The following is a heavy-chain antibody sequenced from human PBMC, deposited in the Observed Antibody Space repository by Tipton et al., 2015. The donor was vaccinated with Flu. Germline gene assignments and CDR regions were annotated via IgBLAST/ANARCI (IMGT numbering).Heavy chain of an antibody. CDR2: TYYRSTYYY. Sequence: LVKPTQTLSLTCAISGDSVSSNSASWNWIRQSPSRGLEWLGRTYYRSTYYYDYAVSVKSRITINPDTSKNQFSLQLNSVTPEDTAVYYCARGLNWNLQKCFDCWGRGTLVTVSS. CDR1: GDSVSSNSAS. V-gene: IGHV6-1*01. D-gene: IGHD1-20*01. CDR3: ARGLNWNLQKCFDC. J-gene: IGHJ4*02.